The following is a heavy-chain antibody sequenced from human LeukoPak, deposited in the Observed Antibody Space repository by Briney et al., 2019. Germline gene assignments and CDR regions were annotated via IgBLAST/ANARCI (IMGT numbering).Heavy chain of an antibody. Sequence: AETLSLTCAVYGWSFSGYGWRWVRQPPGKGLEWIGEINHSGSTNYNPSLKSRVTISVDTSKNQFSLQLSSVTAADTAVYYCARLCVYSGDNSWPHNWLDPWGQGTLVTVSS. J-gene: IGHJ5*02. V-gene: IGHV4-34*01. CDR2: INHSGST. CDR3: ARLCVYSGDNSWPHNWLDP. CDR1: GWSFSGYG. D-gene: IGHD5-12*01.